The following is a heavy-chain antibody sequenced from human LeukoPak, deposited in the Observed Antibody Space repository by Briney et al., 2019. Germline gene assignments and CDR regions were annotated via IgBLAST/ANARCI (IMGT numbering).Heavy chain of an antibody. D-gene: IGHD3-10*01. Sequence: SETLSLTCTVSGGSVSSGSYYWGWIRQPPGKGLEWIGYIYYSGSTNYNPSLKSRVTISVDTSKNQSSLKLSSVTAADRAVYYCARGGWGSYYGSGSPRYFDYWGQGTLVTVSS. CDR2: IYYSGST. CDR1: GGSVSSGSYY. V-gene: IGHV4-61*01. J-gene: IGHJ4*02. CDR3: ARGGWGSYYGSGSPRYFDY.